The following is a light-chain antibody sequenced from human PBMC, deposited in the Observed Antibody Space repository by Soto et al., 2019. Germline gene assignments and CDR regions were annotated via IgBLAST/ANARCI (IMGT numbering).Light chain of an antibody. CDR1: QSISSSY. V-gene: IGKV3-20*01. Sequence: EIVLTQSPGTLSLSPGKRATLSCRASQSISSSYLAWYQQRPGQAPRLLIYGASSRATGIPDRFSGSGSGTEFTLTISRLEPEDFEVYYCHQYGSSSWTFGRGTQVDIX. CDR2: GAS. J-gene: IGKJ1*01. CDR3: HQYGSSSWT.